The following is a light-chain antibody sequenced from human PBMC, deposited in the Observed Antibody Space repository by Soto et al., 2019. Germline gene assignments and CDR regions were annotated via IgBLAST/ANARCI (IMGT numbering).Light chain of an antibody. V-gene: IGKV1-5*01. CDR3: QQYNSFPYT. CDR1: QSISSW. Sequence: DIQMTQSPSTLSASVGDRVTITCRASQSISSWLAWYQQTAEKAPKLLIYDASSLESGVPSRFTGSASGTEFTLTISSLQPDDFATYYCQQYNSFPYTFGQGTKLEIK. CDR2: DAS. J-gene: IGKJ2*01.